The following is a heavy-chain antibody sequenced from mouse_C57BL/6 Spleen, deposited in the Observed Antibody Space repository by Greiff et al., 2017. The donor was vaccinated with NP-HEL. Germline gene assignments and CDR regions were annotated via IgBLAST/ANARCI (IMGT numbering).Heavy chain of an antibody. V-gene: IGHV5-17*01. CDR3: ARPLITTGWYVDV. CDR2: ISSGSSTF. D-gene: IGHD1-2*01. Sequence: DVQLVESGGGLVKPGGSLKLSCAASGFTFSDYGMHWVRPAPEKGLEWVAYISSGSSTFYYADTVKGRFTISRDNAKNTLFLQMTSLRSEDTAMYYCARPLITTGWYVDVWGTGTTVTVPS. J-gene: IGHJ1*03. CDR1: GFTFSDYG.